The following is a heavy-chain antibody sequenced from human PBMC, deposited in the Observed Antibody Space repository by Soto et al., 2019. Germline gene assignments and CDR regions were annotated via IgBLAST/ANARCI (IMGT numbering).Heavy chain of an antibody. CDR1: GYTFTNYV. CDR2: IGAYNGNT. V-gene: IGHV1-18*01. CDR3: ASGVTGGLNDY. D-gene: IGHD3-16*01. Sequence: QVQLVQSGAAVKKTGASVKVSCKASGYTFTNYVITWVRQAPGQGLEWMGWIGAYNGNTNYPQSIQGRVTMSADTSTNTAYMELRSLRSDDTAVYFCASGVTGGLNDYWGQGTLVTVSS. J-gene: IGHJ4*02.